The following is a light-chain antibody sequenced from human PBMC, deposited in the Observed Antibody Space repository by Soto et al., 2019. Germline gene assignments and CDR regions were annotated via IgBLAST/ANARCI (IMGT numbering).Light chain of an antibody. CDR1: SSDVGGYNY. J-gene: IGLJ1*01. Sequence: QSALTQPASVSGSPGQSITISCTGTSSDVGGYNYVSWYQQHPGKAPKLMIYEVSNRPSGVSNRFSGSKSGNTASLTISGLQAEDEAYYYCSSYTSSSIDYVFVTGTKLTVL. V-gene: IGLV2-14*01. CDR3: SSYTSSSIDYV. CDR2: EVS.